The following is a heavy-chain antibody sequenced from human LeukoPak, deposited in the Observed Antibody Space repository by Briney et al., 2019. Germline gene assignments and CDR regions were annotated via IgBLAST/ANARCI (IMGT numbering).Heavy chain of an antibody. CDR3: ARGSGGLIEDF. CDR1: GYSFTYYP. D-gene: IGHD2-15*01. J-gene: IGHJ4*02. CDR2: ISTSTGNP. Sequence: ASVKVSCKASGYSFTYYPLNWVRQAPGQGLEWMGWISTSTGNPTYAQGFTGRFVFSLDTSVSTAYLQISNLKADDTAVYYCARGSGGLIEDFWGQGTLVTISS. V-gene: IGHV7-4-1*02.